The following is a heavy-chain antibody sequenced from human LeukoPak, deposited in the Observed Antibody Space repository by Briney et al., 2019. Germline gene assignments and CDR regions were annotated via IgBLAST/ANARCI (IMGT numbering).Heavy chain of an antibody. V-gene: IGHV4-59*08. J-gene: IGHJ6*02. CDR3: AKYTRGRNGMDV. CDR2: IYYSGST. D-gene: IGHD1-26*01. CDR1: GGSISSYY. Sequence: SETLSLTCTVSGGSISSYYWSWIRQPPGKRLEWIGYIYYSGSTNYNPSLKSRVTISVDTSKNQFSLKLNSVTAADTAVYYCAKYTRGRNGMDVWGQGTTVTVSS.